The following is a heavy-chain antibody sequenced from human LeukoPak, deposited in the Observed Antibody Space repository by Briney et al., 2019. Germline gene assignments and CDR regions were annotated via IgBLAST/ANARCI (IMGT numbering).Heavy chain of an antibody. V-gene: IGHV1-18*01. J-gene: IGHJ5*02. Sequence: ASVKVSCKASGYTFTSYGISWVRQAPGQGLEWMGWISAYNGNTNYAQKLQGRVTMTTDTSTSTAYMELRSLRSDDTAVYYCARLINCYDSSALLGWFDPWGQGTLVTVSS. D-gene: IGHD3-22*01. CDR1: GYTFTSYG. CDR3: ARLINCYDSSALLGWFDP. CDR2: ISAYNGNT.